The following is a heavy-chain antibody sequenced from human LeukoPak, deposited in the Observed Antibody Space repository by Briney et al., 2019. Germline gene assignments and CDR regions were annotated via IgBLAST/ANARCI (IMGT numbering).Heavy chain of an antibody. Sequence: GGSRRLSCAASGFTFGSYAMSWVRQAQGKGLEWVSAISGSGGSTYYADSVKGRFTISRDTSKNTLYLQMNSLRAEDTAVYYCAKGSARHYDFWSGTNWFDPWGQGTLVTVSS. D-gene: IGHD3-3*01. CDR2: ISGSGGST. J-gene: IGHJ5*02. V-gene: IGHV3-23*01. CDR1: GFTFGSYA. CDR3: AKGSARHYDFWSGTNWFDP.